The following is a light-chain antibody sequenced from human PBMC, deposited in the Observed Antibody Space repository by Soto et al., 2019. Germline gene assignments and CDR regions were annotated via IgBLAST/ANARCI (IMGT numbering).Light chain of an antibody. V-gene: IGKV3-20*01. CDR3: QHFGTTPWT. CDR1: QSFSSNS. Sequence: DIVLTQSPGTLSVSPGERATLSCRASQSFSSNSLAWYQQKPGQAPRLLIYGTSSRATGVPDRFSGSGSGTAFTLTINRLEPEGFAVYYCQHFGTTPWTFGQGTKVEIK. J-gene: IGKJ1*01. CDR2: GTS.